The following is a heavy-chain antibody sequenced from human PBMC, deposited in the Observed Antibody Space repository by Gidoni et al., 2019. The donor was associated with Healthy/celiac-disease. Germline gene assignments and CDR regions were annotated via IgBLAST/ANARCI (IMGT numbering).Heavy chain of an antibody. CDR3: AREFDHGAFDI. J-gene: IGHJ3*02. D-gene: IGHD3-9*01. CDR1: GGTFSSYT. V-gene: IGHV1-69*08. CDR2: IIPILGIA. Sequence: QVQLVQSGAEVKKPGSSVKVSCKASGGTFSSYTISWVRQAPGQGLEWMGRIIPILGIANYAQKFQDRVTITADKSTSTAYMELSSLRSEDTAVYYCAREFDHGAFDIWGQGTMVTVSS.